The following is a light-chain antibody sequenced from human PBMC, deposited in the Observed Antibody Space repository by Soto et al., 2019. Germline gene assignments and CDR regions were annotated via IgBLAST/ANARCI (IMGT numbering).Light chain of an antibody. J-gene: IGKJ1*01. CDR2: KAS. Sequence: DIPMTQSPSTLSASVGDRVTITCRASQSVTSWLAWYQQKPGKAPNLLIYKASNLEYGVSSRFSGSGYGTEFTLTFSSLQPDDFATYYCQQYRGYSWTFGQGTKVEIK. CDR3: QQYRGYSWT. CDR1: QSVTSW. V-gene: IGKV1-5*03.